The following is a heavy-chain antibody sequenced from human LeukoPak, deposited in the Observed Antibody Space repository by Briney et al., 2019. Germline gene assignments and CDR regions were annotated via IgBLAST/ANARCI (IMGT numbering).Heavy chain of an antibody. CDR2: INPSGGAT. CDR1: GYSFITYY. J-gene: IGHJ4*02. D-gene: IGHD2/OR15-2a*01. V-gene: IGHV1-46*01. Sequence: GASVKVSCKASGYSFITYYIHWVRQAPEQGLEWMGIINPSGGATSYAQKFQGRVTMTRDTSTSTVYMELSSLRSGDTAVYYCARDQRNRLEYYFDYWGQGTLVTVSS. CDR3: ARDQRNRLEYYFDY.